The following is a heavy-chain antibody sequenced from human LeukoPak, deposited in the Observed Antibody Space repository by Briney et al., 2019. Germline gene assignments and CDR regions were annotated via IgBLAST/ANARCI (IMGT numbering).Heavy chain of an antibody. CDR1: GFSLSSYS. J-gene: IGHJ4*02. D-gene: IGHD3-9*01. CDR3: ARDVILPGYFDY. CDR2: ISSSSTTI. Sequence: GGSLRLSCAASGFSLSSYSMNWVRQTPGKGLEWISYISSSSTTIYYADSVQGRFTISRDNAKNSLYLQMNSLRAEDTAVYYCARDVILPGYFDYWGQGTLDTVSS. V-gene: IGHV3-48*01.